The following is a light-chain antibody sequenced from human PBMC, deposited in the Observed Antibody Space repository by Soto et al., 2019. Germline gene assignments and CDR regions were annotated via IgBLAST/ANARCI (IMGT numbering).Light chain of an antibody. V-gene: IGLV1-44*01. CDR2: RTN. J-gene: IGLJ3*02. Sequence: QSVLTQPPSASGTPGQRVTISCSGSSSNIGTNTVNWYQQLPGTAPKLLIYRTNQRPSGIPDRFSGSKSGTSASLGISGLQSEDEADYYCTAWDGSLDGRVFGGGTKLTVL. CDR1: SSNIGTNT. CDR3: TAWDGSLDGRV.